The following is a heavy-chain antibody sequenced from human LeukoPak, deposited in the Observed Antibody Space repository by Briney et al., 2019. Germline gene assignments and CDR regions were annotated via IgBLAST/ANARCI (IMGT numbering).Heavy chain of an antibody. CDR1: GFIFSSYE. V-gene: IGHV3-21*01. CDR3: ARESPARSTYFDY. Sequence: GGSLRLSCAASGFIFSSYEMNWVRQAPGKGLEWVSSISSSSSYIYYADSVKGRFTISRDNAKNSLYLQMNSLRAEDTAVYYCARESPARSTYFDYWGQGTLVTVSS. J-gene: IGHJ4*02. CDR2: ISSSSSYI.